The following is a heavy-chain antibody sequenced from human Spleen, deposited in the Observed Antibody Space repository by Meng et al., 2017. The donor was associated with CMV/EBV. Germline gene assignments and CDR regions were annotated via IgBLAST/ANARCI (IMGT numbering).Heavy chain of an antibody. Sequence: GGSLRLSCAASGFSFSNYRMNWVRQAPGKGLEWVSSISSSGRYIFYADSAKGRFTISRDNAKNSLYLQMNSLRAEDTAVYYCARGYRVPLAYWGQGTLVTVSS. J-gene: IGHJ4*02. CDR1: GFSFSNYR. CDR2: ISSSGRYI. CDR3: ARGYRVPLAY. V-gene: IGHV3-21*01. D-gene: IGHD3-16*02.